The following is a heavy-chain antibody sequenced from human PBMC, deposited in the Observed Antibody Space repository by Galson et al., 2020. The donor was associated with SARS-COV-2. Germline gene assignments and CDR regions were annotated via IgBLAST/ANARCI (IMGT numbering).Heavy chain of an antibody. Sequence: GGSLRLSCAASGFTLSDYFMSWIRQAPGKGLEWVSSISSSSNYIYYADSVKGRFTISRDNSKNSLYLEMNSLRAEDTAIYYCASTVIRWHFDYWGQGTLVTVSS. D-gene: IGHD4-17*01. CDR2: ISSSSNYI. CDR3: ASTVIRWHFDY. V-gene: IGHV3-11*06. CDR1: GFTLSDYF. J-gene: IGHJ4*02.